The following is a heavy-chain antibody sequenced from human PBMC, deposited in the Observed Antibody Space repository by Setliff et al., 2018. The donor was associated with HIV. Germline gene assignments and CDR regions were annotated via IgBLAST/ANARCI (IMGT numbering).Heavy chain of an antibody. Sequence: ASVKVSCKASGYTFTSYAMHWVRQAPGQRLEWMGWINAGNGNTKYSQKFQGRVTITRDTSASTAYMELRSLRSDDTAVYYCARTFIGAERYFDYWGQGTLVTVSS. J-gene: IGHJ4*02. CDR2: INAGNGNT. CDR1: GYTFTSYA. D-gene: IGHD3-16*02. CDR3: ARTFIGAERYFDY. V-gene: IGHV1-3*01.